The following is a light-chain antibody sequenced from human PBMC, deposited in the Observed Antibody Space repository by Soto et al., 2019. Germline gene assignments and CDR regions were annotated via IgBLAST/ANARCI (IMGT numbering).Light chain of an antibody. CDR1: QSVSSSY. CDR2: GAS. CDR3: QQYGSSRWT. V-gene: IGKV3-20*01. J-gene: IGKJ1*01. Sequence: IVLTQSPCTLSLSPGERATLSFRASQSVSSSYLAWYQQKPGQAPRLLLYGASSRATRIPDRFSGSGSGTDFTLTISRLEPEDFAVYYCQQYGSSRWTFGQGTKVDIK.